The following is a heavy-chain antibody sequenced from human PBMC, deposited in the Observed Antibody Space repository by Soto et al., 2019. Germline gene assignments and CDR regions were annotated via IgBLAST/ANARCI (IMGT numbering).Heavy chain of an antibody. D-gene: IGHD2-21*01. CDR2: VIPVFGAL. V-gene: IGHV1-69*06. J-gene: IGHJ4*02. CDR3: VRDILDYGGEIAY. CDR1: GGTLSGYA. Sequence: QVQLVQSGAEVKRPGSSVKVSCEASGGTLSGYALSWVRQAPGQGLEWMGGVIPVFGALTYAQKLQDRVTIIADKSTSIAYMELRSLRSEDTAVYYCVRDILDYGGEIAYWGPGTLVTVSS.